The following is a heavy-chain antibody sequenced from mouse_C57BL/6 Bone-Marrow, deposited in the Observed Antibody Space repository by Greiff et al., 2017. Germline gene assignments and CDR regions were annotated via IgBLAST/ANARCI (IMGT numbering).Heavy chain of an antibody. CDR1: GYTFTEYT. CDR3: ARHEVGDSGFDY. V-gene: IGHV1-62-2*01. D-gene: IGHD3-2*02. Sequence: VMLVESGAELVKPGASVKLSCKASGYTFTEYTIHWVKQRSGQGLEWIGWFYPGSGSIKYNEKFKDKATLTADKSSSTVYMELSRLTSEDSAVYFCARHEVGDSGFDYWGQGTTLTVSS. J-gene: IGHJ2*01. CDR2: FYPGSGSI.